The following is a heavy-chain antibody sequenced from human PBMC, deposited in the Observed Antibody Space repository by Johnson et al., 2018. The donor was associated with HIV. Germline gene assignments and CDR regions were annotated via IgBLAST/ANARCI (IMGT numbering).Heavy chain of an antibody. V-gene: IGHV3-30-3*01. D-gene: IGHD4-17*01. CDR2: ISYDGSNK. CDR1: GFTFSSYA. Sequence: VQVVESGGGVVQPGRSLRLSCAASGFTFSSYAMHWVRQAPGKGLEWVAVISYDGSNKYYADSVKGRFTISRDNSKNTLYLQMNSLRAEDTAVYYCARAGYYGDNDAFDIWGQGTMVTVSS. CDR3: ARAGYYGDNDAFDI. J-gene: IGHJ3*02.